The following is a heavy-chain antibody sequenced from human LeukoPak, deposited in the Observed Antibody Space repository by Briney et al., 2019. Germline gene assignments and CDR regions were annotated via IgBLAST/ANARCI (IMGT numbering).Heavy chain of an antibody. Sequence: GGSLRLSCTTSGFTFVDYAMTWFRQAPGKGLEWVASISDRGTYIYYADSVKGRFTISRDNAKNSLYLQMNSLRAEDTAVYYCANHLACGSTSCPPFDSWGQGTLVTVSS. CDR2: ISDRGTYI. CDR3: ANHLACGSTSCPPFDS. V-gene: IGHV3-21*01. J-gene: IGHJ4*02. D-gene: IGHD2-2*01. CDR1: GFTFVDYA.